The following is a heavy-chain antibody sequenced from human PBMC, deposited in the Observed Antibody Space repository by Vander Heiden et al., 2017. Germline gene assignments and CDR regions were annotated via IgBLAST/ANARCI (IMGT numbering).Heavy chain of an antibody. CDR1: GFTFSSSA. D-gene: IGHD2-2*01. V-gene: IGHV3-30*01. CDR2: ITYAGSNK. Sequence: QVQLVESGGGVVRPGRSLRLSCAAAGFTFSSSAMHWGRQAPGKGLEWVAVITYAGSNKYYADSVTGRFTISRDNSRNTLYLQMNSLRVEDTAVYYCARDEDYAYYFDYWGQGTLVTVSS. J-gene: IGHJ4*02. CDR3: ARDEDYAYYFDY.